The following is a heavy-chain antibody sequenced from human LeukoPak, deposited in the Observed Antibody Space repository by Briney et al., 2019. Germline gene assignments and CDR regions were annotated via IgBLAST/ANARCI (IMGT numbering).Heavy chain of an antibody. Sequence: SETLSLTCTVSGGSISSYYWGWIRQPPGKGLEWIGYIYYSGSTNYNPSLKSRVTISVDTSKNQFSLKLSSVTAADTAVYYCARSALSGYLSPYYFDYWGQGTLVTVSS. V-gene: IGHV4-59*01. CDR1: GGSISSYY. CDR2: IYYSGST. CDR3: ARSALSGYLSPYYFDY. D-gene: IGHD3-22*01. J-gene: IGHJ4*02.